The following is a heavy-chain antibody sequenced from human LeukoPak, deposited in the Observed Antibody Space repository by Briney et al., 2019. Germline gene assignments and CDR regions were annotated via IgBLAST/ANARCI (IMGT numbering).Heavy chain of an antibody. J-gene: IGHJ4*02. D-gene: IGHD4-23*01. CDR1: GGSIRSYY. CDR2: IYYSGST. CDR3: ARLQGLRWYLDY. V-gene: IGHV4-59*01. Sequence: SETLSLTCSVSGGSIRSYYWSWIRQPPGKGLEWIGYIYYSGSTNYNPSLKSRVTISVDTSKNQFSLKLSSVTAADTAVYYCARLQGLRWYLDYWGQGTLVTVSS.